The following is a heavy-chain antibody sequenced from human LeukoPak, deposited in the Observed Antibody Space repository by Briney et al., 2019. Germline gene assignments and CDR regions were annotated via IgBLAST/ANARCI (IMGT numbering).Heavy chain of an antibody. V-gene: IGHV4-38-2*02. D-gene: IGHD6-13*01. CDR2: IYHSGST. CDR1: AYSISSAYY. Sequence: SETLSLTCTVSAYSISSAYYWGWIRQPPGKGLEWIGSIYHSGSTYYNPSLKSRVTISVDKSKNQFSLKLSSVTAADTAVYYCARAEGIAAAEILFDPWGQGTLVTVSS. J-gene: IGHJ5*02. CDR3: ARAEGIAAAEILFDP.